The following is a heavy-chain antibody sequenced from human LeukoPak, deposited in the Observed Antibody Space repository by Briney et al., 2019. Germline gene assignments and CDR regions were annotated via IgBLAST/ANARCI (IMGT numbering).Heavy chain of an antibody. CDR1: GGTFSSYA. D-gene: IGHD3-22*01. J-gene: IGHJ4*02. CDR2: INPSGGST. V-gene: IGHV1-46*01. Sequence: GASVKVSCKASGGTFSSYAISWVRQAPGQGLEWMGIINPSGGSTSYAQKFQGRVTMTRDTSTSTVHMELSSLRSEDTAVYYCARDRSLYDSSGYYSWGQGTLVTVSS. CDR3: ARDRSLYDSSGYYS.